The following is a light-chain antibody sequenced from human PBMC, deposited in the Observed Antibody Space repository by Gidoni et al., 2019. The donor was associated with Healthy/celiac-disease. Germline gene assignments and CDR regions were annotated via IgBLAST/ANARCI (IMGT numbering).Light chain of an antibody. V-gene: IGLV2-8*01. Sequence: LSQPPSASGSPGQSVTISCTGTSSDVGGYNYVSWYQQHPGKAPKLMIYEVSKRPSGVPDRFSGSKSGNTASLTVSGLQAEDEADYYCSSYAGSNNYVFGTGTKVTVL. CDR1: SSDVGGYNY. CDR3: SSYAGSNNYV. J-gene: IGLJ1*01. CDR2: EVS.